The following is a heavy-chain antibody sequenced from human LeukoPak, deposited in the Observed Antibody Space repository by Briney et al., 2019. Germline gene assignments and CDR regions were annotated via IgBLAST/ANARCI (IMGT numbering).Heavy chain of an antibody. V-gene: IGHV3-30*18. Sequence: GSLRLSCAASGFTFSSYGMHWVRQAPGKGLEWVAVISYDGSNKYYADSVKGRFTISRDNSKDTLYLQMNSLRAEDTAVYYCAKGNYYDSSPFDYWGQGTLVTVSS. CDR2: ISYDGSNK. J-gene: IGHJ4*02. D-gene: IGHD3-22*01. CDR3: AKGNYYDSSPFDY. CDR1: GFTFSSYG.